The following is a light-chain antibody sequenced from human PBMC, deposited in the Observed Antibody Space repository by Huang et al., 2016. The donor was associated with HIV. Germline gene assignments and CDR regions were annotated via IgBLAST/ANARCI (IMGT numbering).Light chain of an antibody. CDR1: QTALYSSNNKNY. CDR2: GAS. CDR3: HQYYRSPWT. J-gene: IGKJ1*01. V-gene: IGKV4-1*01. Sequence: DIVMTQSPDSLAVSLGEMATINCKSSQTALYSSNNKNYLAWYQQKPGQPPKLLSYGASTRESGVPDRFSGSGSGTDFTLTISSLQAADVAVYYCHQYYRSPWTFGQGTKVEIK.